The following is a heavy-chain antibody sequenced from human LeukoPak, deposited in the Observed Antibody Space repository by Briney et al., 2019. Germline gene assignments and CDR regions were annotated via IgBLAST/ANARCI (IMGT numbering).Heavy chain of an antibody. CDR3: AKGDIPNWFDP. D-gene: IGHD2-2*02. CDR1: GGSISSQNW. CDR2: IFYSRST. Sequence: SETLSLTCAVSGGSISSQNWWSWVRQPPGKGLEWIGEIFYSRSTHYNPSLKSRVTISVDKSKNQFSLNLSSVTAADTAVYYCAKGDIPNWFDPWGQGTLVTVSS. J-gene: IGHJ5*02. V-gene: IGHV4-4*02.